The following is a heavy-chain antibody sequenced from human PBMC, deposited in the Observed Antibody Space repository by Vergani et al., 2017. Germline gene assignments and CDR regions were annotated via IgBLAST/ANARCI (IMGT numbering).Heavy chain of an antibody. D-gene: IGHD3-10*01. CDR3: AKDKTRGSGSYTAMDV. CDR2: ISWDGGST. V-gene: IGHV3-43*01. Sequence: VQLVESGGGVVQPGRSLRLSCAASGFTFDDYTMHWVRQAPGKGLEWVSLISWDGGSTYYADSVKGRFTISRDNSKNSLYLQMNSLRTEDTALYYCAKDKTRGSGSYTAMDVWGQGTTVTVSS. J-gene: IGHJ6*02. CDR1: GFTFDDYT.